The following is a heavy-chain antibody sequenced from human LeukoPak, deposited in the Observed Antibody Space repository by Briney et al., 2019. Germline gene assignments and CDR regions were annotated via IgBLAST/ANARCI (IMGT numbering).Heavy chain of an antibody. CDR3: ATDGSPFDN. CDR1: GFTFSSYW. CDR2: IKQDGNEK. Sequence: TGGSLRLSCAASGFTFSSYWMSWVRQPPGKGLEWVANIKQDGNEKYYLDSVKGRFTISRDNDKNSVYLQMDSLRAEDTAVYYCATDGSPFDNWGQGTLVTVSS. V-gene: IGHV3-7*01. J-gene: IGHJ4*02.